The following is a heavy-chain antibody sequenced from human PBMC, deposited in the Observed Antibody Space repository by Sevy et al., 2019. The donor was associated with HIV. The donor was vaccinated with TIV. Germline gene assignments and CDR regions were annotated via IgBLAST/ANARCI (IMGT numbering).Heavy chain of an antibody. Sequence: SETLSLTCTVSGGSISNYFWSWIRQPPGKGLEWIGYIYYSGSTNYNPSLKSRFTISVETSKNQFSRKLSSVTAADTAVYYCARESIGAVGDFDYWGQGTLVTVSS. CDR1: GGSISNYF. CDR2: IYYSGST. V-gene: IGHV4-59*01. J-gene: IGHJ4*02. CDR3: ARESIGAVGDFDY. D-gene: IGHD6-13*01.